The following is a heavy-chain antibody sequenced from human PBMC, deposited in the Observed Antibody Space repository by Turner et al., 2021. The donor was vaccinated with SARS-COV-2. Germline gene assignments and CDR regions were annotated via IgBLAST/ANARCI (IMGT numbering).Heavy chain of an antibody. CDR2: ISGSGGST. V-gene: IGHV3-23*01. Sequence: EVQLLESGGGLVQPGGSLRLSWAASGFTFSSYAMSWVRQAPGKGLDWVSAISGSGGSTYYAASVKGRFTISRDNSKNTLYLQMNSLRAEDTAVYYCARGLGSKTTVVTPFGYWGQGTLVTVSS. D-gene: IGHD4-17*01. J-gene: IGHJ4*02. CDR3: ARGLGSKTTVVTPFGY. CDR1: GFTFSSYA.